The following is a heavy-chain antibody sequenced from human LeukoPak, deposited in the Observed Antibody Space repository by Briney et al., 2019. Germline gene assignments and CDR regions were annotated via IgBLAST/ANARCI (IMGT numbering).Heavy chain of an antibody. J-gene: IGHJ6*02. V-gene: IGHV3-30*18. CDR3: AKAFGESYYYYYGMDV. CDR2: ISYDGSNK. CDR1: GFTFSSYG. Sequence: PGGSLRLSCAASGFTFSSYGMHWVRQAPGKGLEWVAVISYDGSNKYYADSVKGRFTISRDNSKNTLYLQMNSLRAEDTAVYYCAKAFGESYYYYYGMDVWGQGTTVTVSS. D-gene: IGHD3-10*01.